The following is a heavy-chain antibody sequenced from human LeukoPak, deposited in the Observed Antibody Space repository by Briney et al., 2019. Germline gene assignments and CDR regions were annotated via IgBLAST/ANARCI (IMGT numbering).Heavy chain of an antibody. Sequence: ASVKVSCKASGYTFTDYTMHRLRQALGQRLDWMGWINGGSGYTKYSPEFQGRVTITRDTSASTAYMELSSLRSEDTAVYYCANPRYDSSGYYYVDWGQGTLVTVSS. CDR2: INGGSGYT. CDR1: GYTFTDYT. CDR3: ANPRYDSSGYYYVD. J-gene: IGHJ4*02. V-gene: IGHV1-3*01. D-gene: IGHD3-22*01.